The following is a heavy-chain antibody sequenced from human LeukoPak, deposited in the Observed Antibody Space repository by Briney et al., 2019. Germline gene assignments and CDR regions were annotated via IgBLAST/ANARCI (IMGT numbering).Heavy chain of an antibody. Sequence: GRSPRLSCAASGFTFSSYAMHWVRQAPGKGLEWAAVISYDGSNKYYADSVKGRFTISRDNSENTLYLQMNSLRAEDTAMYYCARDECSSTSCYRTKGVDYWGQGTLVTVSS. CDR3: ARDECSSTSCYRTKGVDY. D-gene: IGHD2-2*01. V-gene: IGHV3-30-3*01. CDR1: GFTFSSYA. CDR2: ISYDGSNK. J-gene: IGHJ4*02.